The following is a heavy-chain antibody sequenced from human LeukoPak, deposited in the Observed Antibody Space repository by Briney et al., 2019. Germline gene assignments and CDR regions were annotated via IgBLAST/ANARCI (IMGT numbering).Heavy chain of an antibody. J-gene: IGHJ5*02. CDR2: INPNSGGT. CDR1: GYTFTGYY. Sequence: ASVKVSCKASGYTFTGYYMHWVRQAPGQGLEWMGWINPNSGGTNYAQEFQGRVTMTRDTSISTAYMELSRLRSDDTAVYYCARRIAAAGTNWFDPWGQGTLVTVSS. D-gene: IGHD6-13*01. V-gene: IGHV1-2*02. CDR3: ARRIAAAGTNWFDP.